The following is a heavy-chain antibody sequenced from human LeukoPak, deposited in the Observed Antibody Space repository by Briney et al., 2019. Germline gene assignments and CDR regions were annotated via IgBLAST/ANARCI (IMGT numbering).Heavy chain of an antibody. CDR2: MNPNSGNT. J-gene: IGHJ4*02. CDR3: ARGGLPYDYVWGSYRPPGDY. D-gene: IGHD3-16*02. V-gene: IGHV1-8*01. CDR1: GYTFTSYD. Sequence: GASVKVSCKASGYTFTSYDINWVRQATGQGLEWMGWMNPNSGNTGYAQKFQGRVTMTRNTSISTAYMELSSPRSEDTAVYYCARGGLPYDYVWGSYRPPGDYWGQGTLVTVSS.